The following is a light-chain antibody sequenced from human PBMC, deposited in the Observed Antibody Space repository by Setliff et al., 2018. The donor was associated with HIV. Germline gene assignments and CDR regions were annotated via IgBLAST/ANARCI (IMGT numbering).Light chain of an antibody. V-gene: IGLV2-11*01. CDR1: SSDVGGYNY. Sequence: QSALTQPASVSGSPGQSITISCTGSSSDVGGYNYASWYQQRPGKAPKLIIYDVSKRPSGVPDRFSGSKSGSTASLTISGLQAEDEADYYCCSYAGYYSFYVFGNGTKVTVL. CDR3: CSYAGYYSFYV. CDR2: DVS. J-gene: IGLJ1*01.